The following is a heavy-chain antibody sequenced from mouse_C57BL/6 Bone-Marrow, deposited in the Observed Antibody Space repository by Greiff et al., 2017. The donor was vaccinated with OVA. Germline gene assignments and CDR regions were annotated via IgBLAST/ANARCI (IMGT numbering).Heavy chain of an antibody. V-gene: IGHV1-80*01. D-gene: IGHD1-1*01. CDR3: ARRGGITTVVPLYWYFDV. CDR2: IYPGDGDT. CDR1: GYAFSSYW. Sequence: QVQLKESGAELVKPGASVKISCKASGYAFSSYWMNWVKQRPGKGLEWIGQIYPGDGDTNYNGKFKGKATLTADKSSSTAYMQLSSLTSEDSAVYFCARRGGITTVVPLYWYFDVWGTGTTVTVSS. J-gene: IGHJ1*03.